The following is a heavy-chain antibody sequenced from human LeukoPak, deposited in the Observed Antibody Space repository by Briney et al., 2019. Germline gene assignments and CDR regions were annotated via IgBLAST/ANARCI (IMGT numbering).Heavy chain of an antibody. CDR2: IYYSGST. Sequence: SQTLSLTCTVSGGSISSGGYYWSWIRQHPGKGLEWIGYIYYSGSTYYNPSLKSRVTMSVDTSKNQFSLKLSSVTAADTAVYYCARARPPQNDAFDIWGQGTMVTVSS. V-gene: IGHV4-31*03. CDR1: GGSISSGGYY. CDR3: ARARPPQNDAFDI. D-gene: IGHD6-6*01. J-gene: IGHJ3*02.